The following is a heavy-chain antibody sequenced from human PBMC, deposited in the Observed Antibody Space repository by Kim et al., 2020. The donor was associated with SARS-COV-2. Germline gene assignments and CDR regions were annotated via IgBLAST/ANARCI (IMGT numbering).Heavy chain of an antibody. CDR1: GGSISSSSYY. CDR2: IYYSGST. V-gene: IGHV4-39*01. D-gene: IGHD2-21*02. J-gene: IGHJ6*02. CDR3: ARLAEVVTAIHNNYYYGMDV. Sequence: SETLSLTCTVSGGSISSSSYYWGWIRQPPGKGLEWIGSIYYSGSTYYNPSLKSRVTISVDTSKNQFSLKLSSVTAADTAVYYCARLAEVVTAIHNNYYYGMDVWGQGTTVTVSS.